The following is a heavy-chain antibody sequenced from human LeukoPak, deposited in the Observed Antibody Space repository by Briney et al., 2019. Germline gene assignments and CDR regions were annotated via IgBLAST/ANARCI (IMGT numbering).Heavy chain of an antibody. CDR2: IHYSGTI. J-gene: IGHJ4*02. CDR1: GGSITNDY. D-gene: IGHD5-24*01. V-gene: IGHV4-59*01. Sequence: SETLSLTCTVSGGSITNDYWNWIRQSSGKQLERIGSIHYSGTINYSPSLKSRITISLDTSKNQFSLKLSSVTAADTAMYYCATSDDHGWLIGSWGQGTLVTVSS. CDR3: ATSDDHGWLIGS.